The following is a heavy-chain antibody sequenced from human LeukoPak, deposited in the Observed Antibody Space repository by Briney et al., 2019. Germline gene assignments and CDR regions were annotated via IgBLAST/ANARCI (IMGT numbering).Heavy chain of an antibody. CDR1: GGSISSGDYY. J-gene: IGHJ4*02. CDR2: IYYSGST. V-gene: IGHV4-30-4*08. Sequence: TLSLTCTVSGGSISSGDYYWSWIRQPPGKGLEWIGYIYYSGSTYYNPSLKSRVTISVDTSKNQFSLKLSSVTAADTAVYYCARGRGYNAFDYWGQGTLVTVSS. D-gene: IGHD6-25*01. CDR3: ARGRGYNAFDY.